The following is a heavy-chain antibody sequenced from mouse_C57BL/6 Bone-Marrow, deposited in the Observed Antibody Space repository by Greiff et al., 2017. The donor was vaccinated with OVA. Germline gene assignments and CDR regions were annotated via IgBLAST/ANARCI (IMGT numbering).Heavy chain of an antibody. CDR1: GYTFTSYG. CDR3: ASVYDYGDYFDY. D-gene: IGHD2-4*01. V-gene: IGHV1-81*01. J-gene: IGHJ2*01. CDR2: IYPRSGNT. Sequence: QVQLQQSGAELARPGASVKLSCKASGYTFTSYGISWVKQRTGQGLEWIGEIYPRSGNTYYNEKFKGKATLTADKSSSTAYMELRSLTSEDSAVYFCASVYDYGDYFDYWGQGTTLTVSS.